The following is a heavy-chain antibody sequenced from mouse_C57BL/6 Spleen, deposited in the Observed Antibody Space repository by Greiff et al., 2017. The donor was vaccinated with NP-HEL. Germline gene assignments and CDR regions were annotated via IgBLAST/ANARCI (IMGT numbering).Heavy chain of an antibody. J-gene: IGHJ2*01. Sequence: VQLVESGPELVKPGASVKISCKASGYAFSSSWMNWVKQRPGKGLEWIGRIYPGDGDTNYNGKFKGKATLTADKSSSTAYMQLSSLTSEDSAVYFCARGVGNEKGVFDYWGQGTTLTVSA. CDR2: IYPGDGDT. CDR3: ARGVGNEKGVFDY. D-gene: IGHD1-1*01. CDR1: GYAFSSSW. V-gene: IGHV1-82*01.